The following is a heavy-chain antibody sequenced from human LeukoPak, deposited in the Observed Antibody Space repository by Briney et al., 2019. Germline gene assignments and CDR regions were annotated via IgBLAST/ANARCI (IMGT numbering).Heavy chain of an antibody. V-gene: IGHV3-21*01. CDR2: ISSSSSYI. J-gene: IGHJ4*02. D-gene: IGHD2-8*01. Sequence: GGSLRLSCAASGSTFSSYSMNWVRQAPGKGLEWVSSISSSSSYIYYADSVKGRFTISRDNAKNSLYLQMNSLRAEDTAVYYCARDGQGMVSIPGSAIDYWGQGTLVTVSS. CDR1: GSTFSSYS. CDR3: ARDGQGMVSIPGSAIDY.